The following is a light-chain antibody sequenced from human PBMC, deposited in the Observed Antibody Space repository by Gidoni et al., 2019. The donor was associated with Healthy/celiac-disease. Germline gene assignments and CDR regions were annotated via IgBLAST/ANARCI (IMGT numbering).Light chain of an antibody. CDR1: QGISSY. CDR2: AAS. V-gene: IGKV1-9*01. CDR3: QQLNSYPLT. J-gene: IGKJ4*01. Sequence: DIQLTPSPSFLSASVGDRVTITCRASQGISSYLAWYQQKPGKAPKLLIYAASTLQSGVQSRFSGSGSGTEFTLTISSLQPEDFATYYCQQLNSYPLTFGGGTKVEIK.